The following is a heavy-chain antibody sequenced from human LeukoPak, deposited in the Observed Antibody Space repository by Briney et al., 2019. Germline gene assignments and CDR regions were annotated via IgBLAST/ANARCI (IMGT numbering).Heavy chain of an antibody. J-gene: IGHJ5*02. CDR3: ARDRRTTVVTPGKWFDP. CDR2: MNLNSGNT. Sequence: ASVKVSCKASGYTFTSYDINWVRQATGQGLEWMGWMNLNSGNTGYAQKFRGRVTMTRNTSISTAYMELSSLRSEDTAVYYCARDRRTTVVTPGKWFDPWGQGTLVTVSS. D-gene: IGHD4-23*01. V-gene: IGHV1-8*01. CDR1: GYTFTSYD.